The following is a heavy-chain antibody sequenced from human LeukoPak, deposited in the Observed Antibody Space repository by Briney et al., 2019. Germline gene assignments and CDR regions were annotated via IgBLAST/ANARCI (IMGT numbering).Heavy chain of an antibody. D-gene: IGHD3-9*01. CDR3: ARVLRYFSNGMDV. CDR2: IFYSGST. Sequence: SETLSLTCTVSGDSISGYYWSWLRQPPGKGLEWIGYIFYSGSTNYNPSLKSRVNISVDTSRNQFSLKLSSVTAADTAVYYCARVLRYFSNGMDVWGKGTTVTVSS. CDR1: GDSISGYY. V-gene: IGHV4-59*01. J-gene: IGHJ6*04.